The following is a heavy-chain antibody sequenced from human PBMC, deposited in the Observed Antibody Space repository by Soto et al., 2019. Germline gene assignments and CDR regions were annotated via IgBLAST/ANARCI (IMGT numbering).Heavy chain of an antibody. CDR3: VLQMTEGTAVDY. Sequence: DVQLVESGGGLFQPGGSLRLSCVASGFNFRDYWMHWVRQAPGKGLDWLSRVDRHDYRKTYADAVTGRFTISRDNAKNTLYLQMSSLTVEDTAVYYCVLQMTEGTAVDYWGQGTLVTVAS. CDR1: GFNFRDYW. J-gene: IGHJ4*02. D-gene: IGHD4-4*01. V-gene: IGHV3-74*03. CDR2: VDRHDYRK.